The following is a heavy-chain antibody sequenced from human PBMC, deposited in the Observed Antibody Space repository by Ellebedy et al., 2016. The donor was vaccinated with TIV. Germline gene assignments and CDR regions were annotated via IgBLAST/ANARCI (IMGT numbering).Heavy chain of an antibody. J-gene: IGHJ4*02. CDR3: ARGGDWNYAY. CDR1: GFTFSNYA. Sequence: GSLRLXXTVRGFTFSNYAMSWVRQSPGKGLEWIGEINHSGSSNYNLSLKSRVTISVDTSKNQFSLRLTSLTAADTAVYYCARGGDWNYAYWGQGTLVTVSS. D-gene: IGHD1-7*01. CDR2: INHSGSS. V-gene: IGHV4-34*01.